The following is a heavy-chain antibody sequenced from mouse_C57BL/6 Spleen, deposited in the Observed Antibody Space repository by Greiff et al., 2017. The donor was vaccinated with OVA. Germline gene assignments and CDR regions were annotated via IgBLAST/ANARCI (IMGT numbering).Heavy chain of an antibody. V-gene: IGHV1-69*01. CDR2: IDPSDSYT. J-gene: IGHJ2*01. D-gene: IGHD1-1*01. CDR3: ARRDYYDFDY. Sequence: QVQLQQPGAELVMPGASVKLSCKASGYTFTSYWMHWVKQRPGQGLEWIGEIDPSDSYTNYNQKFKGKSTLTVDKSSSTAYMQLSSLTSEDSAVYYCARRDYYDFDYWGQGTTLTVSS. CDR1: GYTFTSYW.